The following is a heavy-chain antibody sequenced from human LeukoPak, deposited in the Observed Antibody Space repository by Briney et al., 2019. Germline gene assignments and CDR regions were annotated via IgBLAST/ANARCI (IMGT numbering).Heavy chain of an antibody. CDR2: IDYSRST. Sequence: SETLSHTCTVSGGSLSSSSYYWGWIRQPPGKGLEWIGSIDYSRSTYYNPSLKSRVTISVDTSKNQFSLKLSSVNAAGRAVYYCARVPRDYYDSSGRIDYWGQGSLVGVCS. CDR1: GGSLSSSSYY. D-gene: IGHD3-22*01. CDR3: ARVPRDYYDSSGRIDY. V-gene: IGHV4-39*07. J-gene: IGHJ4*02.